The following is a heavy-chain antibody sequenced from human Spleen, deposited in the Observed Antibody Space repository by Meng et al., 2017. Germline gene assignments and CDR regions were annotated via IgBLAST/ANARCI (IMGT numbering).Heavy chain of an antibody. J-gene: IGHJ4*02. D-gene: IGHD1-14*01. CDR3: ARSGLEGTLDY. Sequence: GESLKISCAASGFTFSSYAMSWVRQAPGKGLEWVGRIKSKTDGGTTDYAAPVKGRFIISRDDSKNTLYLQMNSPRTEDTAVYFCARSGLEGTLDYWGQGSLVTVSS. CDR1: GFTFSSYA. V-gene: IGHV3-15*01. CDR2: IKSKTDGGTT.